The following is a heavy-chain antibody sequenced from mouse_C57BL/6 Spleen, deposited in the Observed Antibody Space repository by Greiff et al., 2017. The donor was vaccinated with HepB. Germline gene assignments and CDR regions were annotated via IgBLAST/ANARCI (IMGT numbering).Heavy chain of an antibody. Sequence: VQLQQSGPELVKPGASVKISCKASGYSLTDYNMNWVKQSNGKSLEWIGVINPNYGTTSYNQKFKGKATLTVDQSSSTAYMQLNSLTSEDSAVYYCAPITTVARYFDVWGTGTTVTVSS. CDR3: APITTVARYFDV. CDR1: GYSLTDYN. J-gene: IGHJ1*03. D-gene: IGHD1-1*01. CDR2: INPNYGTT. V-gene: IGHV1-39*01.